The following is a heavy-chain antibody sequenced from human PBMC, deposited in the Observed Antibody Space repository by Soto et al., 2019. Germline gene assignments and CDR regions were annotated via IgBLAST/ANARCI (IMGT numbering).Heavy chain of an antibody. CDR1: GGSISSGGYY. CDR2: IYYSGST. Sequence: PSETLSLTCTVSGGSISSGGYYWSWIRQHPGKGLEWIGYIYYSGSTYYNPSLKSRVTISVDTSKNQFSLKLSSVTAADTAVYYCARDRSYDYVWGSYRYTYYYYGMDVWGQGTTVTVSS. J-gene: IGHJ6*02. V-gene: IGHV4-31*03. CDR3: ARDRSYDYVWGSYRYTYYYYGMDV. D-gene: IGHD3-16*02.